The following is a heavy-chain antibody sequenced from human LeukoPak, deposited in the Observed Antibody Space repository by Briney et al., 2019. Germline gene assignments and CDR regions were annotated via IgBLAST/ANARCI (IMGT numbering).Heavy chain of an antibody. J-gene: IGHJ3*02. Sequence: GGSLRLSCAASGFTVSSTYMSWVRQAPGKGLEWVSEISGSDESTKYVDSVKGRFTISRDNSKNTLYLLLNSLRVDDTAVYYCANRRLGRGAFDIWGQGTMVTVSS. CDR1: GFTVSSTY. D-gene: IGHD7-27*01. CDR3: ANRRLGRGAFDI. V-gene: IGHV3-23*01. CDR2: ISGSDEST.